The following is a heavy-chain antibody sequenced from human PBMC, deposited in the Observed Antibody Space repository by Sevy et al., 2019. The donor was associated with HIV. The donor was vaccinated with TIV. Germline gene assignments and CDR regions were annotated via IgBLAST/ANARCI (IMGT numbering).Heavy chain of an antibody. CDR3: SYCSPDLYFGVGV. CDR2: HYYSGSA. D-gene: IGHD2-8*02. J-gene: IGHJ6*02. Sequence: SETLSLTCTVSGGSISGYYRSWIRQPPGKGLEWIEYHYYSGSANYNPSFESRVTISVDTSENHFSLKLISVTAADTAVYSCSYCSPDLYFGVGVWGQGTTVTVSS. V-gene: IGHV4-59*01. CDR1: GGSISGYY.